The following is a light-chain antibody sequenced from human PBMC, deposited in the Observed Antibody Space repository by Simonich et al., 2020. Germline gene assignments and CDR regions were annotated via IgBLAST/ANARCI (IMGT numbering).Light chain of an antibody. Sequence: SYELTQPPSVSVSPGQTARITCSGDALPKQYAYWYQQKPGQAPVLGIYKDSERPSGSPERFSGSSSGTTVTLTISGVQAEDEADYYCQSADSSGTNWVFGGGTKLTVL. CDR1: ALPKQY. CDR3: QSADSSGTNWV. CDR2: KDS. V-gene: IGLV3-25*03. J-gene: IGLJ3*02.